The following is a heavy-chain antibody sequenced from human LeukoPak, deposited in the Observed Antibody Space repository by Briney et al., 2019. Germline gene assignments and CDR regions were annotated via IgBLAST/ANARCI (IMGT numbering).Heavy chain of an antibody. D-gene: IGHD3-10*01. J-gene: IGHJ4*02. CDR2: ISSTGTTI. V-gene: IGHV3-48*02. Sequence: GGSLRLSCAASGFSFSAYSMNWVRQAPGKGLEWDSYISSTGTTIYYADSVKGRFTISRDNAKNSLSLQMNSLRDEDTAVYYCARAGGSGTYSAYWGQGTLVTVSS. CDR3: ARAGGSGTYSAY. CDR1: GFSFSAYS.